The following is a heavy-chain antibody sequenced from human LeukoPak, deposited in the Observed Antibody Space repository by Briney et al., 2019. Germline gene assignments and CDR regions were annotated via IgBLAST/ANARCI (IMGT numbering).Heavy chain of an antibody. CDR2: IYYSGST. J-gene: IGHJ6*03. CDR3: ARASEDYYYYYMDV. Sequence: SQTLSLTCTVSGGSISSYFWSWIRQPPGKGLQWIGYIYYSGSTIYNPSLKSRVTISVDTSRNQFSLKLSSVTAADTAVYYCARASEDYYYYYMDVWGKGTTVTISS. V-gene: IGHV4-59*01. CDR1: GGSISSYF. D-gene: IGHD1-14*01.